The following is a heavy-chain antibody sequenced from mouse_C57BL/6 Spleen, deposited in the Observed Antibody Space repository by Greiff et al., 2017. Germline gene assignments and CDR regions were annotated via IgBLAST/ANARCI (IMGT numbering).Heavy chain of an antibody. CDR3: AREVFEYSIDY. J-gene: IGHJ4*01. V-gene: IGHV1-76*01. CDR2: IYPGSGNT. Sequence: QVQLKQSGAELVRPGASVKLSCKASGYTFTDYYINWVKQRPGQGLEWIARIYPGSGNTYYNEKFKGKATLTAEKSSSTAYMQLSSLTSEDSAVSFCAREVFEYSIDYWGQGTSVTVSS. CDR1: GYTFTDYY.